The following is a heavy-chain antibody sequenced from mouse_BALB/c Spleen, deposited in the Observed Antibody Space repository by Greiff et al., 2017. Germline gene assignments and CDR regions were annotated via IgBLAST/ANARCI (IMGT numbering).Heavy chain of an antibody. CDR3: ARSSNYYGNYYYYFDY. J-gene: IGHJ2*01. CDR2: INPSNGRT. CDR1: GYTFTSYW. Sequence: QVQLQQSGAELVKPGASVKLSCKASGYTFTSYWMHWVKQRPGQGLEWIGEINPSNGRTNYNEKFKSKATLTVDKSSSTAYMQLSSLTSEDSAVYYCARSSNYYGNYYYYFDYWGQGTTLTVSS. D-gene: IGHD2-1*01. V-gene: IGHV1S81*02.